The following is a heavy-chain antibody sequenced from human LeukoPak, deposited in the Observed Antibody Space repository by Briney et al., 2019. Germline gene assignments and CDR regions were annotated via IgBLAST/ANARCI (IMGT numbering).Heavy chain of an antibody. CDR3: ARDAGNSGYGCDL. CDR2: IRSSSET. V-gene: IGHV3-48*01. Sequence: PAGGSLRLSCAASGFIFSQYSMNWVRQAPGKGLEWVSHIRSSSETFYADSVEGRFTISRDNARNSLYLQMNNLRGEDTAIYYCARDAGNSGYGCDLWGQGTLVTVSS. CDR1: GFIFSQYS. D-gene: IGHD5-12*01. J-gene: IGHJ5*02.